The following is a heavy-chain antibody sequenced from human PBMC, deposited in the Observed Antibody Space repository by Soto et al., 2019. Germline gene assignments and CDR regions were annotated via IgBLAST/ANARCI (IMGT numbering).Heavy chain of an antibody. CDR3: AKALDY. CDR2: ISYDGSIK. CDR1: GFTFRTYA. Sequence: QVQLVESGGGVVQPGRSLRLSCAASGFTFRTYAMHWVRQAPGKGLEWVAAISYDGSIKYYADSVKGRFTISRDNSKNTLYLQMNSLRAEDTAVYYCAKALDYWGQGTLVTVSS. J-gene: IGHJ4*02. V-gene: IGHV3-30*18.